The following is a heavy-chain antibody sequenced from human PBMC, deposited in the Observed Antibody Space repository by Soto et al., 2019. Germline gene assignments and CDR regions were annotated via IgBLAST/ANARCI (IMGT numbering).Heavy chain of an antibody. J-gene: IGHJ6*02. Sequence: QVQLVESGGGVVQPERSQRLYCTASKFTFASYVMHWVRQAPGEGLEWVALISFDGTNKYYADSVKGRFTISRDNSKNTMYLQMNSLRPEDTAVYYCAREMIPMIMGGMSAMDVWGQGTTVIVS. CDR3: AREMIPMIMGGMSAMDV. D-gene: IGHD3-22*01. V-gene: IGHV3-30*04. CDR2: ISFDGTNK. CDR1: KFTFASYV.